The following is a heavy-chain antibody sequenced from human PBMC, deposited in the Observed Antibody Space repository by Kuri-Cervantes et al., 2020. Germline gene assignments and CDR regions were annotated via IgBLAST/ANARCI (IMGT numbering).Heavy chain of an antibody. V-gene: IGHV4-34*01. CDR1: GGSLSGYY. D-gene: IGHD6-19*01. Sequence: SETLSLTCAVYGGSLSGYYWSWIRQSPGKGLEWIGEINDGGITKYNPSAKSRVTFSIDTSKNQFSLKVRSVTAADTAGYYCVRHSGRAFGYWGQGTLVTVSS. J-gene: IGHJ4*02. CDR2: INDGGIT. CDR3: VRHSGRAFGY.